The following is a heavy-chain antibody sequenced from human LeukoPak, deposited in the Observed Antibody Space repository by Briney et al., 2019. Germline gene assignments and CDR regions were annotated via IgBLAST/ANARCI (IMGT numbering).Heavy chain of an antibody. CDR2: ISAYNGNT. CDR3: ARVMGDIVVVPAAIDY. V-gene: IGHV1-18*04. D-gene: IGHD2-2*02. Sequence: GASVKVSCKASGYTFTSYGISWVRQAPGQGLEWMGWISAYNGNTNYAQKLQGRVTMTTDTSTSTAYMELRGLRSDDTAVYYCARVMGDIVVVPAAIDYWGQGTLVTVSS. CDR1: GYTFTSYG. J-gene: IGHJ4*02.